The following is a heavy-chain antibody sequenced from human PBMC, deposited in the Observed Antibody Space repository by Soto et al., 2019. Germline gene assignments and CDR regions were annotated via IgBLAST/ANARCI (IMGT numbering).Heavy chain of an antibody. CDR2: IDWDDDK. CDR3: ARIKVGYYDSSGYYPAPFDY. J-gene: IGHJ4*02. D-gene: IGHD3-22*01. Sequence: SGPTLVNPTQTLTLTCTFSGFSLSTSGMCVSWIRQPPGKALEWLALIDWDDDKYYSTSLKTWLTISKDTSKNQVVLTMTNMDPVDTATYYCARIKVGYYDSSGYYPAPFDYWGQGTLVTVSS. V-gene: IGHV2-70*01. CDR1: GFSLSTSGMC.